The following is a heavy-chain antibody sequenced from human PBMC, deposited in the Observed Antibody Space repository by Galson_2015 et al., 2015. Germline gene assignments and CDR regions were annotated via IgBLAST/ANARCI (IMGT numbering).Heavy chain of an antibody. J-gene: IGHJ4*02. D-gene: IGHD3-3*01. V-gene: IGHV3-30*03. CDR2: ISYDGSNK. Sequence: LRLSCAASGFTFSSYGMPWVRQAPGKGLEWVAVISYDGSNKYYADSVKGRFTISRDNSKNTLYLQMNSLRAEDTAVYYCARGAGDYDFYYFDYWGQGTLVTVSS. CDR1: GFTFSSYG. CDR3: ARGAGDYDFYYFDY.